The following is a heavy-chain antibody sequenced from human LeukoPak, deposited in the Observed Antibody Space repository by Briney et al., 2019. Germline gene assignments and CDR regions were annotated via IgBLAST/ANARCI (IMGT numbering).Heavy chain of an antibody. CDR1: GFTFSNAW. Sequence: GGSLRLSCAASGFTFSNAWMSWVRQAPGKGLEWVGRIKSKTDGGITDYAAPVKGRFTISRGDSKNTLYLQMNSLKTEDTAVYYCTTAVTMVRGPRGYWGQGTLVTVSS. D-gene: IGHD3-10*01. CDR2: IKSKTDGGIT. J-gene: IGHJ4*02. CDR3: TTAVTMVRGPRGY. V-gene: IGHV3-15*01.